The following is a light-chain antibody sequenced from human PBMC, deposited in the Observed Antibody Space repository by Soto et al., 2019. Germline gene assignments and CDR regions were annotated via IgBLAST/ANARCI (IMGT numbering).Light chain of an antibody. CDR1: SGHSSYI. CDR3: ETWDSAV. V-gene: IGLV4-60*02. J-gene: IGLJ7*01. CDR2: LEGSGSY. Sequence: QSVLTQSSSASASLGSSVKLTCTLSSGHSSYIIAWHQQQPGKAPRYLMKLEGSGSYNKGSGVPDRFSGSSSGADRYLTISSLQFEDEADYYCETWDSAVFGGGTQLTVL.